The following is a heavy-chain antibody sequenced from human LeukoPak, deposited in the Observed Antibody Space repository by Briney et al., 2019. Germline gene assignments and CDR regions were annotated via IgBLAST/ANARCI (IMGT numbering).Heavy chain of an antibody. CDR1: GYTFTGYY. CDR2: INPNSGGT. Sequence: GASVKVSCKASGYTFTGYYMHWVRQAPGQGLEWMGWINPNSGGTNYAQKFQGRVTMTRDTSISTAYMGLSRLRSDHTAVYYCARAAGREWLPPLYYYYMDVWGKGTTVTVS. J-gene: IGHJ6*03. D-gene: IGHD3-3*01. CDR3: ARAAGREWLPPLYYYYMDV. V-gene: IGHV1-2*02.